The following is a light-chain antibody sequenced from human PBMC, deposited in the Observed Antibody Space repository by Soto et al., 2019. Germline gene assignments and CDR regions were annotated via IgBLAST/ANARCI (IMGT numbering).Light chain of an antibody. CDR3: QQYNNWPPAWT. CDR1: QSVSTD. V-gene: IGKV3-15*01. J-gene: IGKJ1*01. CDR2: GAS. Sequence: EIVMTQSPATLSVSLGGRATLSCRASQSVSTDLAWYQQKPGQAPRLLIYGASTRATGIPARFSGSGSGTEFTLTISSLQSEDFAVYYCQQYNNWPPAWTFGQGTKVDIK.